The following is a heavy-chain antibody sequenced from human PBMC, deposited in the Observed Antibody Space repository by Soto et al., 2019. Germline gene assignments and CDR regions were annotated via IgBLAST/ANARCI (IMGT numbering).Heavy chain of an antibody. J-gene: IGHJ6*02. D-gene: IGHD3-10*01. V-gene: IGHV3-30-3*01. CDR2: ISYDGSNK. Sequence: GGSLRLSCAASGFTFSSYAMHWVRQAPGKGLEWVAVISYDGSNKYYADSVKGRFTISRDNSKNTLYLQMNSLRAEDTAVYYCARGPRFGELLAPPDYYYGMDVWGQGTTVTVSS. CDR3: ARGPRFGELLAPPDYYYGMDV. CDR1: GFTFSSYA.